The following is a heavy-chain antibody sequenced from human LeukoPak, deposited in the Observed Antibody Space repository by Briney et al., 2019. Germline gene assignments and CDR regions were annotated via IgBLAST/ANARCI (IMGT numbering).Heavy chain of an antibody. CDR3: ARGSAGSTDY. V-gene: IGHV1-2*06. CDR2: VNPKSGDT. D-gene: IGHD1-26*01. Sequence: ASVKVSCKASGYTFTGYHLHWVRQAPGQGLEWMGRVNPKSGDTNYAQKFQGRVTMTRDTSISTAYMQLSSLRSDDTAVYYCARGSAGSTDYWGQGTLVTASS. J-gene: IGHJ4*02. CDR1: GYTFTGYH.